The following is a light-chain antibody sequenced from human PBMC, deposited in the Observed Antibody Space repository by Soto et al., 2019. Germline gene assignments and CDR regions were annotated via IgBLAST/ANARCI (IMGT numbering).Light chain of an antibody. Sequence: EIVLTQSPATLSLSPGERATLSCRASQSVSSYLAWYQQKPGQAPRLLIYDASNMATGIPSRFSGSGSGTDFTLTISSLEPEHFAVYYCQQRSNWPPWTFGQGTKVQIK. CDR3: QQRSNWPPWT. CDR2: DAS. J-gene: IGKJ1*01. CDR1: QSVSSY. V-gene: IGKV3-11*01.